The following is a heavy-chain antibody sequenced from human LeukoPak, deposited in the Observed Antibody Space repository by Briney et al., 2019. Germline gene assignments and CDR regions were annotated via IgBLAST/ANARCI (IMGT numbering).Heavy chain of an antibody. CDR1: GFIFSSYA. D-gene: IGHD4-11*01. Sequence: GGSLRLSCAASGFIFSSYAMSWVRQAPGKGLEWVSTISGSGGSTYYADSVKGRFTISRDNSKNTVYLQMNSLRAEDTAVYYCAKDAERGFDYSNSLDKWGQGTLVTVSS. J-gene: IGHJ4*02. CDR2: ISGSGGST. V-gene: IGHV3-23*01. CDR3: AKDAERGFDYSNSLDK.